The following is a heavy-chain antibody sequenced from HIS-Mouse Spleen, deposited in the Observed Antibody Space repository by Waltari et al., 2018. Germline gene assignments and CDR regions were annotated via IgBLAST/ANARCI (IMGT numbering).Heavy chain of an antibody. D-gene: IGHD1-26*01. Sequence: VQVEQCGVESKNPGSSEKRYCKASGSTFTGYDIQWVRQAPGQELEWMGWINPNSGGTNYAQKFQGRVTMTRDTSISTAYMELSRLRSDDTAVYYCARDRGSYYAFDIWGQGTMVTVSS. CDR1: GSTFTGYD. CDR2: INPNSGGT. J-gene: IGHJ3*02. CDR3: ARDRGSYYAFDI. V-gene: IGHV1-2*02.